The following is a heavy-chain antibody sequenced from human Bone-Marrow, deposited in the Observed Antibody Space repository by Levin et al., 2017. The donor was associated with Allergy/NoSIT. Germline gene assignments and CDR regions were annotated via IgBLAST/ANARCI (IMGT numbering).Heavy chain of an antibody. V-gene: IGHV3-48*04. J-gene: IGHJ2*01. CDR2: ISTSGGSV. CDR3: ARAGELDYAVWFFDF. D-gene: IGHD1-26*01. CDR1: GFTFRSHS. Sequence: LPGGSLRLSCAASGFTFRSHSMNWVRQAPGKGLEWVSYISTSGGSVHYAESVKGRFTISRDNARDSLYLQMNSLRVEDTAVYYCARAGELDYAVWFFDFWGRGTLVTVSS.